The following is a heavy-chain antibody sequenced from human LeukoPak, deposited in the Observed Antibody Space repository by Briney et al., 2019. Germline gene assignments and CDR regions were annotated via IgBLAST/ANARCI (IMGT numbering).Heavy chain of an antibody. CDR2: ITSRGSDI. J-gene: IGHJ4*02. Sequence: GGSLRLSCAASGFPFISYTMNWVRQAPGKGLEWVSSITSRGSDIFYADSVKGRFTISRDSAKNSLYLQMNSLRAEDSAVYYCARVGSGYTYGYIDCWGQGTLVTVSS. CDR3: ARVGSGYTYGYIDC. CDR1: GFPFISYT. V-gene: IGHV3-21*01. D-gene: IGHD5-18*01.